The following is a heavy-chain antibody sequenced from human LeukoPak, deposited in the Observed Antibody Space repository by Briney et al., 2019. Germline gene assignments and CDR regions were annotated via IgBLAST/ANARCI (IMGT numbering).Heavy chain of an antibody. CDR1: GGSISSGDYY. J-gene: IGHJ4*02. CDR3: ARAGRAAAGTGDY. V-gene: IGHV4-30-4*08. CDR2: IYYSGST. D-gene: IGHD6-13*01. Sequence: PSETLSLTCTVSGGSISSGDYYWSWIRQPPGKGLAWIGYIYYSGSTYYNPSLKSRVTISVDTSKNQFSLKLSSVTAADTAVYYCARAGRAAAGTGDYWGQGTLVTVSS.